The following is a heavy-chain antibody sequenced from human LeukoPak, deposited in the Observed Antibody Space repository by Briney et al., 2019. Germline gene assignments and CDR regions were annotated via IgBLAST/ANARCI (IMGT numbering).Heavy chain of an antibody. D-gene: IGHD5-12*01. Sequence: ASVKVSCKASGYTFTGYYMHWVRQAPGQGLEWMGWINPNSGGTNYAQKFQGRVTMTRDKSISTAYLQWSSLKASDTAMYYCARHSGPGGDGYNYEDYWGQGTLVTVSS. CDR1: GYTFTGYY. CDR2: INPNSGGT. J-gene: IGHJ4*02. CDR3: ARHSGPGGDGYNYEDY. V-gene: IGHV1-2*02.